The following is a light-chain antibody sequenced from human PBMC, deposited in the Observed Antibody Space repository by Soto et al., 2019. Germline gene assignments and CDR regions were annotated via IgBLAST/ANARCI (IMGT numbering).Light chain of an antibody. CDR2: EAS. J-gene: IGLJ1*01. V-gene: IGLV2-23*01. CDR3: CSNAAGRSYV. CDR1: SSDVGSHNL. Sequence: SVLTHPASVSGSPGQSITISCTGTSSDVGSHNLVSWYQQYPGKAPKLIIFEASKRPSGVSNRFSGSKSGSTASLTISGLQAEEEADYYCCSNAAGRSYVFGTGTKVTVL.